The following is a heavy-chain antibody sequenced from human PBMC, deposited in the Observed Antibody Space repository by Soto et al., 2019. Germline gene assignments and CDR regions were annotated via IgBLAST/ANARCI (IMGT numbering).Heavy chain of an antibody. J-gene: IGHJ6*02. CDR1: GGTFSSYA. V-gene: IGHV1-69*01. Sequence: QVQLVQSGAEVKKPGSSVKVSCKASGGTFSSYAISWVRQAPGQGLEWMGGIIPIFGTANYAQKFQGRVTSTADESTSTAYMELSSLRSEDTAVYYGARYPSSRVARRWYYYYGMDVWGPGTTVTVSS. D-gene: IGHD6-6*01. CDR3: ARYPSSRVARRWYYYYGMDV. CDR2: IIPIFGTA.